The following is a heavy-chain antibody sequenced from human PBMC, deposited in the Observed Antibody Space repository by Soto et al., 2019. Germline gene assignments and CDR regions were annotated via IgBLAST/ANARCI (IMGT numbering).Heavy chain of an antibody. J-gene: IGHJ2*01. Sequence: EVQLLESGGGLVQPGGSLRLSCAASGFTFSSYAMSWVRQAPGKGLEWVSAISGSGGSTYYADSVKGRFTISRDNSKNSLYLQMNSLRAEDTAVYYCAKSLVKNWYFDLWGRGTLVTVSS. D-gene: IGHD3-16*02. CDR3: AKSLVKNWYFDL. V-gene: IGHV3-23*01. CDR2: ISGSGGST. CDR1: GFTFSSYA.